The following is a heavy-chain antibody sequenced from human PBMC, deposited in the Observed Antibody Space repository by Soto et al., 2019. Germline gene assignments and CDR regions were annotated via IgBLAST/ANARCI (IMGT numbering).Heavy chain of an antibody. Sequence: EVQLVESGGGLVQPGGSLRLSCAASGFTFSSYWMHWVRQAPGQGLVWVSHINSDGSSTSYADSVKGRFTISSDNAKNTLYLQMNSLRAEDTAVYYCARDRYCSSTSCYADAFDIWGQGTMVTVSS. CDR3: ARDRYCSSTSCYADAFDI. CDR1: GFTFSSYW. V-gene: IGHV3-74*01. D-gene: IGHD2-2*01. CDR2: INSDGSST. J-gene: IGHJ3*02.